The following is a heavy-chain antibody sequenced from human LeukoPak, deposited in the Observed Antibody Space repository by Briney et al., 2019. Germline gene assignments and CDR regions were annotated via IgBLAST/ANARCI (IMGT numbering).Heavy chain of an antibody. Sequence: SETLSLTCTVSGVSISRYYWSLIRQPAGEGLEWIGRIYTSGSTNYNPSLKGRVTMSVDTSKHQFSLKLSSVTAGTAVYYCARVKTGSFDLWGRGTLVTVSS. J-gene: IGHJ2*01. V-gene: IGHV4-4*07. CDR3: ARVKTGSFDL. CDR2: IYTSGST. CDR1: GVSISRYY.